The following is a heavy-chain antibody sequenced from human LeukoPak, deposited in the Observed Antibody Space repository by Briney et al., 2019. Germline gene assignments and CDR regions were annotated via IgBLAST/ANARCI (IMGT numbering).Heavy chain of an antibody. J-gene: IGHJ5*02. CDR3: AREQIVVVPAAISEGWFDP. CDR2: MNPNSGNT. V-gene: IGHV1-8*01. D-gene: IGHD2-2*01. CDR1: GYTFTSYD. Sequence: GASVKVSCKASGYTFTSYDINWVRQATGQGLKWMGWMNPNSGNTGYAQKFQGRVTMTRNTSISTAYMELSSLRSEDTAVYYCAREQIVVVPAAISEGWFDPWGQGTLATVSS.